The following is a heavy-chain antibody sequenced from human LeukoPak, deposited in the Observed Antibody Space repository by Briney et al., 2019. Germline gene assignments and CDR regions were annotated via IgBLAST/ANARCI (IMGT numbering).Heavy chain of an antibody. V-gene: IGHV7-4-1*02. Sequence: ASVKVSCKASGYTFTSSAMNWVRQAPGQGLEFMGWITTNTGNPTYAQSFTGQFVFSLDTSVSTAYLQISSLKAEDTAVYYCARDEGITKPFVDWGQGTLVTISS. CDR3: ARDEGITKPFVD. CDR2: ITTNTGNP. J-gene: IGHJ4*02. CDR1: GYTFTSSA. D-gene: IGHD1-14*01.